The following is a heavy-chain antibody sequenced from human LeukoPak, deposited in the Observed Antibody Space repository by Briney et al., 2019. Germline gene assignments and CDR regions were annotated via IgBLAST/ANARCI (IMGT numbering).Heavy chain of an antibody. J-gene: IGHJ6*02. Sequence: PGGSLRLSCAASGFTVSSNYMSWVRQAPGKGLEWVSVIYSGGSTYYADSVKGRFTISRDNSKNTLYLQMNSLRAEDTAVYYCARELIVVVPAAMLTYYYYGMDVWGQGTTVTVSS. CDR2: IYSGGST. CDR1: GFTVSSNY. V-gene: IGHV3-53*01. CDR3: ARELIVVVPAAMLTYYYYGMDV. D-gene: IGHD2-2*01.